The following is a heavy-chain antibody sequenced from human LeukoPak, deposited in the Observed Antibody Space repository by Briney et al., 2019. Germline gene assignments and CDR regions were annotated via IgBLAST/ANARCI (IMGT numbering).Heavy chain of an antibody. Sequence: GGSLRLSSAASGFTFSSYAMSWVRQAPGKGLEWVSAISGSGGSTYYADSVKGRFTISRDNSKNTLYLQMNSLRAEDTAVYYCAKELGYCSGGSCYPFDYWGQGTLVTVSS. CDR3: AKELGYCSGGSCYPFDY. CDR2: ISGSGGST. V-gene: IGHV3-23*01. J-gene: IGHJ4*02. CDR1: GFTFSSYA. D-gene: IGHD2-15*01.